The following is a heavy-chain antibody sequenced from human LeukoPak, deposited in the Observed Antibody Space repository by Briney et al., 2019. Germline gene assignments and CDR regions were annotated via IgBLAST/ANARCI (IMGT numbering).Heavy chain of an antibody. V-gene: IGHV4-39*07. CDR1: GGSISRNNYY. CDR2: IYYSGST. J-gene: IGHJ4*02. CDR3: ARAPLSAAGTAVDY. Sequence: PSETLSLTCIVSGGSISRNNYYWDWIRQPPGKGLEYIGSIYYSGSTNYNPSLKSRVTISVDTSKNQFSLKLNSVTAADTAVYFCARAPLSAAGTAVDYWGQGTLVTVSS. D-gene: IGHD6-13*01.